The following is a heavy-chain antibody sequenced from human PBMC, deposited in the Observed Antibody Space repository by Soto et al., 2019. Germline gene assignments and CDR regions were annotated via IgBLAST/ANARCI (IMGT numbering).Heavy chain of an antibody. Sequence: GGSLRLSCAASGFTFSSYGMHWVRQAPGKGLEWVAVISYDGSNKYYADSVKGRFTISRDNSKNTLYLQMNSLRAEDTAVYYCAKDLYCSSTSCYDEFYYYYGMDVWGQGTTVTVSS. CDR1: GFTFSSYG. CDR2: ISYDGSNK. CDR3: AKDLYCSSTSCYDEFYYYYGMDV. D-gene: IGHD2-2*01. J-gene: IGHJ6*02. V-gene: IGHV3-30*18.